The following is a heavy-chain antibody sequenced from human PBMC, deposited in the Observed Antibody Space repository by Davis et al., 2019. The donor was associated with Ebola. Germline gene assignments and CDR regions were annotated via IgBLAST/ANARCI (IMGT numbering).Heavy chain of an antibody. CDR2: INPSGGST. CDR3: ARSPPATYYYDSSGHLNAFDI. V-gene: IGHV1-46*01. CDR1: GYTFTSYY. D-gene: IGHD3-22*01. J-gene: IGHJ3*02. Sequence: ASVKVSCKASGYTFTSYYMHWVRQAPGQGLEWMGIINPSGGSTSYAQKFQGRVTMTRDTSTSTVYMELSSLRSEDTAVYYCARSPPATYYYDSSGHLNAFDIWGQGTMVTVSS.